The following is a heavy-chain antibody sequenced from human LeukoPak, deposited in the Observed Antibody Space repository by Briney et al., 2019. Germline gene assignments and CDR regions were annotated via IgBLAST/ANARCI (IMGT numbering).Heavy chain of an antibody. Sequence: PSETLSLTCAVYGGSFSGYYWSWIRQPPGKGLEWLGEINHSGSTNYNPSLKSRVTISVDTSKNQFSLKLSSVTAADAAVYYCAREGNGDYDYWGQGTLVTVSS. CDR2: INHSGST. V-gene: IGHV4-34*01. J-gene: IGHJ4*02. CDR1: GGSFSGYY. D-gene: IGHD4-17*01. CDR3: AREGNGDYDY.